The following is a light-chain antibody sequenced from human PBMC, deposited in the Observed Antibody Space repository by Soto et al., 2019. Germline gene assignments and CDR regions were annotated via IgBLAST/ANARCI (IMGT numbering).Light chain of an antibody. CDR3: QQYISYSYT. CDR1: QTTNTW. Sequence: DIPMTQFPSTLSASVGDRVTITCRASQTTNTWLAWYQQKPGTAPKLLIYDASSLEGGVPSRFSASGSGTEFTLTISSLQPDELATYYCQQYISYSYTFGQGTKVEIK. V-gene: IGKV1-5*01. CDR2: DAS. J-gene: IGKJ2*01.